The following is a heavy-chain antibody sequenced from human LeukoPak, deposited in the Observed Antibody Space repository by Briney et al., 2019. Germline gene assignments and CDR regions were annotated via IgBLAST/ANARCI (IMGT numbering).Heavy chain of an antibody. D-gene: IGHD4-17*01. CDR3: YGSPRYYYYMDV. J-gene: IGHJ6*03. Sequence: GGSLRLSCAASGFTFSSYPMSWVRQAPGKGLEWVSAISGSGDSTYYADSVKGRFTISRDNAKNSLYLQMNSLRAEDTAVYYCYGSPRYYYYMDVWGKGTTVTVSS. CDR1: GFTFSSYP. V-gene: IGHV3-23*01. CDR2: ISGSGDST.